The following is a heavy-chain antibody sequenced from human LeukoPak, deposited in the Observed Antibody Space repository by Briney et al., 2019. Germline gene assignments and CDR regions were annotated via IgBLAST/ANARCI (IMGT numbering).Heavy chain of an antibody. CDR1: GFTFTSYA. J-gene: IGHJ4*02. V-gene: IGHV3-23*01. D-gene: IGHD4-17*01. CDR3: AKERLGGNYGDYAVDY. CDR2: VSGSGDGT. Sequence: GGSLRLSCAASGFTFTSYAMSWVRQAPGKGLEWVSSVSGSGDGTYYADSVKGRFTISRDNSKKTLDLHMDSLRAEDSAVYYCAKERLGGNYGDYAVDYWGQGTMVTVSS.